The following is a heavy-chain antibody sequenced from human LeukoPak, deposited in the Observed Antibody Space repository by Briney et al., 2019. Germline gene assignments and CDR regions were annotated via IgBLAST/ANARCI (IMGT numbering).Heavy chain of an antibody. CDR1: GGTFSSYA. Sequence: ASVKVSCKASGGTFSSYAISWVRQAPGQGLEWMGRIIPILGIANYAQKFQGRVTITADRSTSTAYMELSSLRSEDTAVYYCASRGNGGNFDAFDIWGQGTMVTVSS. CDR2: IIPILGIA. D-gene: IGHD4-23*01. J-gene: IGHJ3*02. CDR3: ASRGNGGNFDAFDI. V-gene: IGHV1-69*04.